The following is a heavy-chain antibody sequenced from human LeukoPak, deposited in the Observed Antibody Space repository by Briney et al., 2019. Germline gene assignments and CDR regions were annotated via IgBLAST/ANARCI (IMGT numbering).Heavy chain of an antibody. V-gene: IGHV3-66*01. CDR1: GFTVSSNY. CDR2: IYSAGST. Sequence: GGSLRLSCAASGFTVSSNYMNWVRQAPGRGLEWVSVIYSAGSTYYVDSVKGRFTISRDTSKNTLYLLMNSLRAEGTAVYFCARSKPPAVKDYYGLDVWGQGTTVTVSS. J-gene: IGHJ6*02. D-gene: IGHD6-13*01. CDR3: ARSKPPAVKDYYGLDV.